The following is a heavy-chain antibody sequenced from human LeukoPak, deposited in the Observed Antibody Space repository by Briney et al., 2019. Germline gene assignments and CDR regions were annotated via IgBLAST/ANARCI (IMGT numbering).Heavy chain of an antibody. J-gene: IGHJ6*03. CDR2: IYYSGST. CDR1: GGSISSYY. D-gene: IGHD2-21*01. V-gene: IGHV4-59*01. CDR3: ARGDSMTYYYYMDV. Sequence: SETLSLTCTVSGGSISSYYWSWIRQPPGKGLEWIGYIYYSGSTNYNPSLKSRVTISVDTSKNQFSLKLSSVTAADTAVYYCARGDSMTYYYYMDVWGKGTTVTVSS.